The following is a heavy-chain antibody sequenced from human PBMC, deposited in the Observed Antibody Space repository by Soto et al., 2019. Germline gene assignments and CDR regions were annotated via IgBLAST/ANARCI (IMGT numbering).Heavy chain of an antibody. V-gene: IGHV3-23*01. CDR2: ISGSGGST. J-gene: IGHJ4*02. D-gene: IGHD6-6*01. CDR3: AKEEAARDYFDY. CDR1: GFNFSSYA. Sequence: GGSLILSSAASGFNFSSYAMSWVRQAPGKGLEWVSAISGSGGSTYYADSVKGRFTISRDNSKNTLYLQMNSLRAEDTAVYYCAKEEAARDYFDYWGQGTLVTVSS.